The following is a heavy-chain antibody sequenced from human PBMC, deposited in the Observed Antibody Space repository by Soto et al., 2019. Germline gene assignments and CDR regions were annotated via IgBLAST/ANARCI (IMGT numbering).Heavy chain of an antibody. CDR2: IKSKTDGGTT. CDR3: TTVGYCSGGSCYWNYYYGMDV. J-gene: IGHJ6*04. CDR1: GFTFSNAW. D-gene: IGHD2-15*01. V-gene: IGHV3-15*01. Sequence: GGSMRLSCAASGFTFSNAWMCWVRQAPGKGMEWVGRIKSKTDGGTTDYAAPVKARFTISRDDSKNTLYLKMNSLKTEDTAVYYCTTVGYCSGGSCYWNYYYGMDVWGKGPTVTVSS.